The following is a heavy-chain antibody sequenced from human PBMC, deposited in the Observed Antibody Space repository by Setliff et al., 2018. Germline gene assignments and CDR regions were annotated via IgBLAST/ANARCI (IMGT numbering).Heavy chain of an antibody. Sequence: SETLSLTCTVSGGSVNSVDDTWNWLRQPAGKGLEWIGHINRRGSTNYNPSLKSRVTMSIDTSKNQFFLKVRSVTAADTAVYYCARDRGSNNSPEDFDYWGLGTLVTVSS. J-gene: IGHJ4*02. CDR3: ARDRGSNNSPEDFDY. CDR2: INRRGST. V-gene: IGHV4-61*10. D-gene: IGHD1-1*01. CDR1: GGSVNSVDDT.